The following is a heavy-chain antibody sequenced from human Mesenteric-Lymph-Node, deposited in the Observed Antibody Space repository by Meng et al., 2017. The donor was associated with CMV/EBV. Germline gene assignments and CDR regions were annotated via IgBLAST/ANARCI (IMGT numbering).Heavy chain of an antibody. CDR1: YTFTSYG. V-gene: IGHV1-18*04. J-gene: IGHJ4*02. Sequence: YTFTSYGISWVRQAPGQGLEWMGWISAYNGNTNYAQKLQGRVTMTTDTSTSTAYMELRSLRSDDTAVFYCARVGCSSTSCYGRFDYWGQGTLVTVSS. CDR3: ARVGCSSTSCYGRFDY. CDR2: ISAYNGNT. D-gene: IGHD2-2*01.